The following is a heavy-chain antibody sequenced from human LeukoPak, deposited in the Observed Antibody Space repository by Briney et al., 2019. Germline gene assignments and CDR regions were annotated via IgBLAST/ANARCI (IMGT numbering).Heavy chain of an antibody. CDR3: ARGDSGSSQGYFDY. Sequence: GRSLRLSCAASGFTFTNYGMHWVRQAPGKGLEWVAVISYDGADKYHADSVKGRFTISRDNSKNTLYLQLNNLRVDDTGLYYCARGDSGSSQGYFDYWGQGTLVTVSS. CDR1: GFTFTNYG. CDR2: ISYDGADK. J-gene: IGHJ4*02. D-gene: IGHD1-26*01. V-gene: IGHV3-30*03.